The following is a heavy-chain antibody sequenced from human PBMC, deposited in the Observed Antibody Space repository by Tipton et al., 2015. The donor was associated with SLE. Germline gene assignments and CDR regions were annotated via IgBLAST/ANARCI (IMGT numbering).Heavy chain of an antibody. CDR2: INHSGST. V-gene: IGHV4-34*01. D-gene: IGHD3-10*01. J-gene: IGHJ4*02. CDR1: GGSFSGYY. Sequence: TLSLTCAVYGGSFSGYYWSWIRQPPGKGLEWIGEINHSGSTNYNPSLKSRVTISVDTSKNQFSLKLRSVTAADTAVYYCARGPSPSGGFDYWGQGTLVTVSS. CDR3: ARGPSPSGGFDY.